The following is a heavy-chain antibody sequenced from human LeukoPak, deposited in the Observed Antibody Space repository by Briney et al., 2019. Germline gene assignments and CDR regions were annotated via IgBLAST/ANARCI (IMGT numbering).Heavy chain of an antibody. V-gene: IGHV1-2*02. Sequence: ASVKVSCKASGHTFTSYYMHWVRQAPGEGLEWMGWIDPNSGGTKYAQKFQGRVTMTRDTSINTAYMEVRRLTSDDTAVYYCARERGTLAVAGDAVDIWGQGTMVTVSS. CDR3: ARERGTLAVAGDAVDI. J-gene: IGHJ3*02. CDR1: GHTFTSYY. CDR2: IDPNSGGT. D-gene: IGHD6-19*01.